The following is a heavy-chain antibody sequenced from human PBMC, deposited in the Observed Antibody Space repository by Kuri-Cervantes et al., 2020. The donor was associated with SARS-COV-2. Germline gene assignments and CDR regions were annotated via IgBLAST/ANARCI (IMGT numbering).Heavy chain of an antibody. Sequence: SCTIAGGSISSYYWSWIRQPPGKELEWIGYIYYSGSTNYNPSLKSRVTISVDTSKNQFSLKLSSVTAADTAVYYCARVNDYYFDYWGQGTLVTVSS. CDR2: IYYSGST. D-gene: IGHD1-1*01. V-gene: IGHV4-59*01. CDR1: GGSISSYY. J-gene: IGHJ4*02. CDR3: ARVNDYYFDY.